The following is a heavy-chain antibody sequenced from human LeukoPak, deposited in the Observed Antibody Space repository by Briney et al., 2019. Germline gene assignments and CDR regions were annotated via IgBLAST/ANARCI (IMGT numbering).Heavy chain of an antibody. CDR2: MNPNSGNT. CDR1: GYTFTSYD. CDR3: ARGGPDYDFWSGYPENWFDP. D-gene: IGHD3-3*01. V-gene: IGHV1-8*01. Sequence: ASVKVSCKASGYTFTSYDINWVRQATGQGLEWMGWMNPNSGNTGYAQKFQGRVTMTRNTSISTAYMGLSSLRSEDTAVYYCARGGPDYDFWSGYPENWFDPWGQGTLVTVSS. J-gene: IGHJ5*02.